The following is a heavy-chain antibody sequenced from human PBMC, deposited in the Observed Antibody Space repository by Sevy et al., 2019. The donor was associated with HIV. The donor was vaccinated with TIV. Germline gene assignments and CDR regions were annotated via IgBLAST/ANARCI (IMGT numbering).Heavy chain of an antibody. J-gene: IGHJ4*02. CDR3: ARVGDTGEYYFDY. CDR1: GFTFSSYW. V-gene: IGHV3-7*01. D-gene: IGHD2-21*01. Sequence: GESLKISCAASGFTFSSYWMSWVRQAPGKGLEWVANIKQDGSEKYYVDSVKGRSTISRDNAKNSLYLQMNSLRAEDTAVYYCARVGDTGEYYFDYWGQGTLVTVSS. CDR2: IKQDGSEK.